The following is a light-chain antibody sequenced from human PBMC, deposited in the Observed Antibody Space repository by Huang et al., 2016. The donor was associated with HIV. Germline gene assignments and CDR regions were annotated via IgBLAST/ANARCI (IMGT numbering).Light chain of an antibody. CDR3: QQYYNTPYT. V-gene: IGKV1-NL1*01. CDR1: QGITKS. Sequence: DIQMTQSPSSLSASVGDRGTITCRASQGITKSLVWYQQKPGKAPKLLLFATSRLERGVPSRFSGSGSGTDFTLPISSLQPEDFATYYCQQYYNTPYTFGQGTKLEIK. J-gene: IGKJ2*01. CDR2: ATS.